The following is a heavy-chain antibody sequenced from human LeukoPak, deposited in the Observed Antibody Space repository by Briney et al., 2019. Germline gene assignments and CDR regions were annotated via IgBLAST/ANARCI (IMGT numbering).Heavy chain of an antibody. CDR2: IIPILGIA. D-gene: IGHD3-10*01. CDR1: GGTFSSYA. J-gene: IGHJ4*02. V-gene: IGHV1-69*04. CDR3: ARVGFGSYYFDY. Sequence: GASVKVSCKASGGTFSSYAISWVRQAPGQGLEWMGRIIPILGIANYAQKFQGRVTITADKSTSTAYMELSSLRSEDTAVYYCARVGFGSYYFDYWGQGTLVTVSS.